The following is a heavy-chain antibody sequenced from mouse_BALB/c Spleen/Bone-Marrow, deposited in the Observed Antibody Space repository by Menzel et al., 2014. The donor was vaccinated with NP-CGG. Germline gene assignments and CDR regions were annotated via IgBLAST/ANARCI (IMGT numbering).Heavy chain of an antibody. CDR2: IDPANGNT. CDR3: ARYDYRYSWFAY. Sequence: EVQLQQSGAELVKPGASVKLSCTASGFNIKDTYMHWVKQRPEQGLEWIGRIDPANGNTKYDPKFQGKATITTDTSSKTAYLQLRSLTSEDTAVYYCARYDYRYSWFAYWGQGTLVTVSA. V-gene: IGHV14-3*02. CDR1: GFNIKDTY. J-gene: IGHJ3*01. D-gene: IGHD2-14*01.